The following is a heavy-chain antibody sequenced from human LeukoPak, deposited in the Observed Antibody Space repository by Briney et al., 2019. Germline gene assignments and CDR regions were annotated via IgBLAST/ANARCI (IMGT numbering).Heavy chain of an antibody. V-gene: IGHV3-23*01. J-gene: IGHJ5*02. D-gene: IGHD4-17*01. CDR1: GFTFSSYA. Sequence: PGGSLRLSCAASGFTFSSYAMSWVRQAPGKGLEGVSPFSGSGGCTYYTDSVKGRFTISRDNSKNTLYLQMNSLRAEDTAVYYCAKCYGDPGRFDPWGQGTLVTVSS. CDR3: AKCYGDPGRFDP. CDR2: FSGSGGCT.